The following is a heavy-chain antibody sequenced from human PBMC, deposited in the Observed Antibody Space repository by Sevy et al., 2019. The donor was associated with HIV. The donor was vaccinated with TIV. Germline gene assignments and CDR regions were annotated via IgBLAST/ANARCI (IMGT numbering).Heavy chain of an antibody. CDR3: AKDTSRVVAGTGYFDY. J-gene: IGHJ4*02. V-gene: IGHV3-9*01. D-gene: IGHD6-19*01. Sequence: GGSLRLSCAASGFTFEDSAMHWVRQAPGKGLEWVSGISWNSATRGYADSAKGRFTISRDNAKNSLYLQMNSLRTEDTALYYCAKDTSRVVAGTGYFDYWGQGTLVTVSS. CDR1: GFTFEDSA. CDR2: ISWNSATR.